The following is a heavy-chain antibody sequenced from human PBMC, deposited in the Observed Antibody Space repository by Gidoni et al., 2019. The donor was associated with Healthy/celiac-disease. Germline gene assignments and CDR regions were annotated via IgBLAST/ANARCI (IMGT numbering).Heavy chain of an antibody. CDR2: ISGSGGST. Sequence: EVQLLESGGGLVQPGGSLRLSCAASGFPFISYAMSWVRQAPGKGLEWVSAISGSGGSTYYADSVKGRFTISRDNSKNTLYLQMNSLRAEDTAVYYCAKGDVEMATIPGNFDYWGQGTLVTVSS. D-gene: IGHD5-12*01. V-gene: IGHV3-23*01. J-gene: IGHJ4*02. CDR3: AKGDVEMATIPGNFDY. CDR1: GFPFISYA.